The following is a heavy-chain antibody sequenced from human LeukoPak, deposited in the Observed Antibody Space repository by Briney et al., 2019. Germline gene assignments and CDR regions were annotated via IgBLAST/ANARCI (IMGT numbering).Heavy chain of an antibody. CDR2: INTDGSST. CDR1: GFTFSSYW. CDR3: AKDSLRTLPAASFDY. V-gene: IGHV3-74*01. D-gene: IGHD2-2*01. Sequence: GGSLRLSCAASGFTFSSYWMHWVRQAPGKGLVWVSRINTDGSSTSYADSVKGRFTISRDNAKNTLYLQMNSLRAEDTAVYYCAKDSLRTLPAASFDYWGQGTLVTVSS. J-gene: IGHJ4*02.